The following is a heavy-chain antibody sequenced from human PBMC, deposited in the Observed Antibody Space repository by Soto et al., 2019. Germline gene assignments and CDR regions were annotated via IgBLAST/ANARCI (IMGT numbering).Heavy chain of an antibody. D-gene: IGHD1-26*01. Sequence: GESLRISCKGSGSSFTSYWIGWVSQMPGKGLEWMGIIYPGDSDTRYSPSCQGQVTISPDKSISTAYLQWSSLKASDTAMYYCTRVWRGARRLDPWGQGTLVTVSS. V-gene: IGHV5-51*01. CDR2: IYPGDSDT. J-gene: IGHJ5*02. CDR1: GSSFTSYW. CDR3: TRVWRGARRLDP.